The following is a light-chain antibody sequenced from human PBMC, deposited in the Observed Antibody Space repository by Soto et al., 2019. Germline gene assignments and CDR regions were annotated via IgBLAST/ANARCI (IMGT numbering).Light chain of an antibody. CDR1: SSNIGAGFD. CDR2: GNS. Sequence: QSVLTQPPSVSGAPGRWVTISCTGSSSNIGAGFDVHWYQQLPGTAPKLLIYGNSNRPSGVPDRFSGSRSGTSASLAITGLQAEDEADYYCQSYDSSLTGSKVFGSGTKVTVL. J-gene: IGLJ1*01. V-gene: IGLV1-40*01. CDR3: QSYDSSLTGSKV.